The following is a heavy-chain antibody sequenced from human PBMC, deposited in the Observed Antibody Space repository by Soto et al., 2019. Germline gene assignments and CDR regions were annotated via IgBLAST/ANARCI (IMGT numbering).Heavy chain of an antibody. CDR2: IIPILGTA. Sequence: SVKVSCKASGGTFSSYAISWVRQAPGQGLEWMGGIIPILGTANYAQKFQGRVTITADKSTSTAYMELSSLRSEDTAEYYCARDRSGWSYYFDYWGQGTLVTVSS. J-gene: IGHJ4*02. V-gene: IGHV1-69*10. CDR3: ARDRSGWSYYFDY. CDR1: GGTFSSYA. D-gene: IGHD6-19*01.